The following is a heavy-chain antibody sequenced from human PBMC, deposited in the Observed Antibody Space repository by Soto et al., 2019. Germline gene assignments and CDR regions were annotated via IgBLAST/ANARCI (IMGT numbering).Heavy chain of an antibody. CDR2: IYPGDSDT. J-gene: IGHJ5*02. CDR1: GYNFPDYW. Sequence: GESLKISCKGLGYNFPDYWIAWVRQMPGKGLEYMGIIYPGDSDTRYSPSFQGQVTISADKSISTAYLQWNSLEASDTAMYYCARHHGPTTSENWFDPWGQGTMVTVSS. CDR3: ARHHGPTTSENWFDP. D-gene: IGHD5-12*01. V-gene: IGHV5-51*01.